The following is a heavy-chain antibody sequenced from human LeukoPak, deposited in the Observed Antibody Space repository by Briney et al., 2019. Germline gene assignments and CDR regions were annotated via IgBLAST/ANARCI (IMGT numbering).Heavy chain of an antibody. CDR3: ARHISGNYGGYFDY. D-gene: IGHD1-26*01. CDR2: IYYTGST. Sequence: PSETLSLTCTVSGGSIGSYYWSWIRQSPGKGLDWIGYIYYTGSTDYNPSLKSRVTISVDTSKNQSSLKLTSVTAPDTAVYYCARHISGNYGGYFDYWGQGTLVAVSS. J-gene: IGHJ4*02. CDR1: GGSIGSYY. V-gene: IGHV4-59*08.